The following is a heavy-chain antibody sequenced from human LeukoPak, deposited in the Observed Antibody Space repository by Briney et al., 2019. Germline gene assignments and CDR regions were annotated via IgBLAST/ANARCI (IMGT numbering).Heavy chain of an antibody. CDR2: ISGSGGST. J-gene: IGHJ4*02. CDR3: AKDRGSSWTGYFDY. CDR1: GFTFSSYA. Sequence: GGSLRLSCAASGFTFSSYAMSWVRQAPGKGLEWVSAISGSGGSTYYADSVKVRFTISRDNSKNTLYLQMNSLRAEDTAVYYCAKDRGSSWTGYFDYWGQGTLVTVSS. D-gene: IGHD6-13*01. V-gene: IGHV3-23*01.